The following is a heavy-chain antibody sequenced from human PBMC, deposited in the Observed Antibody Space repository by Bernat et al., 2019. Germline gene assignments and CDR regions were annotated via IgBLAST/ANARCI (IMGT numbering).Heavy chain of an antibody. Sequence: QLQLQESGSGLVKPSQTLSLTCAVPGGSISSGGYSWSWIRQPPGKGLEWIGYIYHSGSTYYNPSLKSRVTISVDRSKNQFSLKLSSVTAADTAVYYCARVFRSGYYYGSVSYYWFDPWGQGTLVTVSS. CDR3: ARVFRSGYYYGSVSYYWFDP. CDR2: IYHSGST. J-gene: IGHJ5*02. CDR1: GGSISSGGYS. D-gene: IGHD3-10*01. V-gene: IGHV4-30-2*01.